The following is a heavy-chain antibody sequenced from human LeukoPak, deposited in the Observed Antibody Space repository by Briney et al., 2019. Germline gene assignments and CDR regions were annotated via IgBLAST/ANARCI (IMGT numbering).Heavy chain of an antibody. V-gene: IGHV1-2*04. D-gene: IGHD6-13*01. CDR2: INPNSGGT. CDR1: GYTFTGYY. Sequence: ASVKVSCKASGYTFTGYYMHWVRQAPGQGLEWMGWINPNSGGTNYAQKFQGWVTMTRDTSISTAYMELSRLRSDDTAVYYCARDTPYSSSYAFDIWGQGTMVTVSS. CDR3: ARDTPYSSSYAFDI. J-gene: IGHJ3*02.